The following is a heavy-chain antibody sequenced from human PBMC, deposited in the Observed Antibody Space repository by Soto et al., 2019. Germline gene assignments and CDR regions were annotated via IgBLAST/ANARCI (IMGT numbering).Heavy chain of an antibody. CDR3: VRGSNDWYGLDY. D-gene: IGHD3-9*01. CDR1: EFTFNNYW. J-gene: IGHJ4*02. Sequence: EVHLVESGGGLVQPGGSLRLSCAASEFTFNNYWMHWVRQAPGKGLEWVSRASRDATTINYADSVNGRFAISRDNARNTLYLQMNNLRAEDAAVYYCVRGSNDWYGLDYWGQGTRVTVSS. V-gene: IGHV3-74*01. CDR2: ASRDATTI.